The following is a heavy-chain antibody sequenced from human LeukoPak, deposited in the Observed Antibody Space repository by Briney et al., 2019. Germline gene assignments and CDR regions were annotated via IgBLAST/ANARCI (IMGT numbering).Heavy chain of an antibody. CDR1: GFTFSSYS. CDR2: ISSSSSYI. D-gene: IGHD5-24*01. Sequence: GGSLRLSCAASGFTFSSYSMNWVRQAPGKGLEWVSSISSSSSYIYYADSVKGRFTISRDNAKNSLYLQMNSLRAEDTAVYYCARATVEMATFDAFDIWGQGTMVTVSS. V-gene: IGHV3-21*01. CDR3: ARATVEMATFDAFDI. J-gene: IGHJ3*02.